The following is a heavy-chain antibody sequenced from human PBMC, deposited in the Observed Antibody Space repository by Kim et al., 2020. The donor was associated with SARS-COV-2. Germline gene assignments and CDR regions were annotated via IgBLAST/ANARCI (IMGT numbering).Heavy chain of an antibody. V-gene: IGHV3-23*01. J-gene: IGHJ6*02. D-gene: IGHD3-16*01. Sequence: AGSVRGRFTMSRDNSKITLSLQMNSLRAEDTAIYYCAKGMGAYYYDGVDVWGQGTTVTVSS. CDR3: AKGMGAYYYDGVDV.